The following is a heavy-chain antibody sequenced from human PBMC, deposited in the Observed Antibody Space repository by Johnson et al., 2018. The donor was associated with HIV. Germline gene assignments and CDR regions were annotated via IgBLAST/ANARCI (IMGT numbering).Heavy chain of an antibody. CDR1: GFTFSSYG. D-gene: IGHD6-19*01. CDR2: IYSGGST. J-gene: IGHJ3*01. Sequence: QVQLVESGGGVVQPGGSLRLSCAASGFTFSSYGMHWVRQAPGKGLEWVSVIYSGGSTYYADSVKGRFTISRDNAKNSLYLQMNSLRVEDTALYYCARGGQWGATDAFDVWGQGTMVTVSS. CDR3: ARGGQWGATDAFDV. V-gene: IGHV3-NL1*01.